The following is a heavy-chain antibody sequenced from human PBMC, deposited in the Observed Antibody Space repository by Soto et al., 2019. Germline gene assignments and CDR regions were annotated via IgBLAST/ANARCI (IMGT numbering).Heavy chain of an antibody. D-gene: IGHD3-22*01. CDR2: ISSSSSYI. V-gene: IGHV3-21*01. J-gene: IGHJ4*02. Sequence: XVSLSLSCAASGFTFSSYSMNWVRQAPGKGLEWVSSISSSSSYIYYADSVKGRFTISRDNAKNSLYLQMNSLRAEDTAVYYCARGDSSGYYTDFDYWGQGTLVTVS. CDR1: GFTFSSYS. CDR3: ARGDSSGYYTDFDY.